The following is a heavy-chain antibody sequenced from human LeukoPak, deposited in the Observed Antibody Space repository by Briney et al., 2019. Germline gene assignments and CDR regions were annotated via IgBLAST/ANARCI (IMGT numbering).Heavy chain of an antibody. CDR3: LQKGQVQNDGKPA. J-gene: IGHJ5*02. CDR1: GFIVSTNY. CDR2: LYSGGTT. Sequence: GGSLRLSCAASGFIVSTNYMSWVRQAPGKGLEWVSVLYSGGTTYYADSVKGRFTISRDNSKNTLYLQMNSLRAEDTAVYYCLQKGQVQNDGKPAWGQGTLVTVSS. D-gene: IGHD1-1*01. V-gene: IGHV3-66*01.